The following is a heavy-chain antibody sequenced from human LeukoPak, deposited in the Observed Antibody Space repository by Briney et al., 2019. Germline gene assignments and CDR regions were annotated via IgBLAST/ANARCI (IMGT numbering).Heavy chain of an antibody. V-gene: IGHV3-7*03. CDR1: GFTFSSFW. Sequence: GGSLSLSCAAFGFTFSSFWMNWPRQAPGKGLEWLASINHNGNVNYYVDSVKGRFTISRDNAKNSLYLQMSNLRAEDTAVYFCARGGGLDVWGQGATVTVSS. CDR3: ARGGGLDV. J-gene: IGHJ6*02. D-gene: IGHD3-16*01. CDR2: INHNGNVN.